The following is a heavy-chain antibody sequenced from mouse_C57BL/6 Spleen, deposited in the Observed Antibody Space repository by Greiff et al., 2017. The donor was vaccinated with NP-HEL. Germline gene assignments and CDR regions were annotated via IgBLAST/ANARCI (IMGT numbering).Heavy chain of an antibody. D-gene: IGHD1-3*01. CDR3: ARDEDNGYFDV. CDR1: GFTFSDYY. Sequence: EVMLVESEGGLVQPGSSMKLSCTASGFTFSDYYMAWVRQVPEKGLEWVANINYDGSSTYYLDSLKSRFIISRDNAKNILYLQMSSLKSEDTATYYCARDEDNGYFDVWGTGTTVTVSS. J-gene: IGHJ1*03. V-gene: IGHV5-16*01. CDR2: INYDGSST.